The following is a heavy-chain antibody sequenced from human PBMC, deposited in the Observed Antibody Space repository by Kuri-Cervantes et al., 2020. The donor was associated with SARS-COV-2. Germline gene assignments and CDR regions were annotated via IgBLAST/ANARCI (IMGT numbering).Heavy chain of an antibody. D-gene: IGHD3-3*02. Sequence: SETLSLTCTVSGGSISSYYWSWIRQPAGKGLEWIGRIYTSGSTNYNPSLKSRVTMSVDTSKNQFSLKLSSVTAADTAVYYCARDSAVSIFGVVNWFDPWGQGTLVTVSS. CDR1: GGSISSYY. J-gene: IGHJ5*02. V-gene: IGHV4-4*07. CDR2: IYTSGST. CDR3: ARDSAVSIFGVVNWFDP.